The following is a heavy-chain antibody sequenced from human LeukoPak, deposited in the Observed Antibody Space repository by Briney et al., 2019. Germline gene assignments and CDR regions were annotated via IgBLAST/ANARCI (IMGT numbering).Heavy chain of an antibody. CDR2: IIPIFGTA. J-gene: IGHJ4*02. CDR3: AREVRYSNYFDY. V-gene: IGHV1-69*05. Sequence: SVKVSCKASGGTFSSYAISWVRQAPGQGLEWMGGIIPIFGTANYAQKFQGRVTITTDESTSTAYMELSSLRSEDTAVYYCAREVRYSNYFDYWGQGTLVTVSS. CDR1: GGTFSSYA. D-gene: IGHD1-14*01.